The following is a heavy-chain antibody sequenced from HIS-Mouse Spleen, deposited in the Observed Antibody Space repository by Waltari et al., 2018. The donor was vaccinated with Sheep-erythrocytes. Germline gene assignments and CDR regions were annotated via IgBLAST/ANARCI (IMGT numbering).Heavy chain of an antibody. Sequence: EVQLLESGGGLVQPGGSLRLSCAASGFTFSSYAMSWVRQAPGKGLEWVSAISGSGGSTYYADSVKGRFTISRDNSKNTLYLQMNSLRAEDTAVYYCAKGEPNYYDSSGYYNYFDYWGQGTLVTVSS. V-gene: IGHV3-23*01. J-gene: IGHJ4*02. CDR1: GFTFSSYA. CDR3: AKGEPNYYDSSGYYNYFDY. CDR2: ISGSGGST. D-gene: IGHD3-22*01.